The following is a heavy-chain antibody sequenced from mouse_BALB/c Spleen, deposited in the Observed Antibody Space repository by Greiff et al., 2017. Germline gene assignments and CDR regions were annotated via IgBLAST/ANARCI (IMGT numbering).Heavy chain of an antibody. CDR2: IDPENGDT. D-gene: IGHD2-2*01. CDR1: GFNIKDYY. V-gene: IGHV14-4*02. Sequence: VHVKQSGAELVRSGASVKLSCTASGFNIKDYYMHWVKQRPEQGLEWIGWIDPENGDTEYAPKFQGKATMTADTSSNTAYLQLSSLTSEDTAVYYCTLYYGYDGGDWYFDVWGAGTTVTVSS. J-gene: IGHJ1*01. CDR3: TLYYGYDGGDWYFDV.